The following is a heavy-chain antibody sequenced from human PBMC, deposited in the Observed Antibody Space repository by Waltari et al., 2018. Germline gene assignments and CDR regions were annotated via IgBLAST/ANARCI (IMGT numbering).Heavy chain of an antibody. Sequence: VESGGGVIRPGGSLRLSCEASGFPLVDYGMSWVRQGPGKGLEWIAGINWKGDKVAYGDAVRGRFIISRDNAKNLLYLQMNTVGLDDTALYYCARGGDSSWPRWGQGTLVTVSA. CDR3: ARGGDSSWPR. CDR2: INWKGDKV. V-gene: IGHV3-20*04. J-gene: IGHJ4*02. CDR1: GFPLVDYG. D-gene: IGHD3-22*01.